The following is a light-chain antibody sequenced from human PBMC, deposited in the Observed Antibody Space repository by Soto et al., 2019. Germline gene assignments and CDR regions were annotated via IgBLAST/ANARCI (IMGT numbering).Light chain of an antibody. Sequence: DIPMTQSPSSLSASVGDRVTIPCRASQGISNYLAWYQQKPGKVPKLLIYAASTWHSGVPSRLSGSGSGTEFTLTISSLQTEDFATDYCQKYNSAPWTLGQGTKVEI. V-gene: IGKV1-27*01. CDR1: QGISNY. CDR3: QKYNSAPWT. CDR2: AAS. J-gene: IGKJ1*01.